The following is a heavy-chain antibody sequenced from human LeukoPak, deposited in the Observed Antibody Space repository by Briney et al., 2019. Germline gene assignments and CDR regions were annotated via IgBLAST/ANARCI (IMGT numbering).Heavy chain of an antibody. CDR3: ARHRAGGSGMAVDY. CDR1: GGSISSSSYY. J-gene: IGHJ4*02. V-gene: IGHV4-39*01. Sequence: PSETLSLTCTVSGGSISSSSYYWGWIRQPPGKGLEWIGIIYYSGSTYYNPSLKSRLTISVDTSKNLFSLKVSSVTAADTAVYYCARHRAGGSGMAVDYWGQGTLVTVSS. D-gene: IGHD3-10*01. CDR2: IYYSGST.